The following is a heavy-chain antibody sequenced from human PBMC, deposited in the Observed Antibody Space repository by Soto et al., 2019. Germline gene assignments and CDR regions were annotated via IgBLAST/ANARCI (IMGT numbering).Heavy chain of an antibody. J-gene: IGHJ6*02. CDR1: GFTVSSNY. Sequence: EVQLVESGGGLIQPGGSLRLSCAASGFTVSSNYMSWVRQAPGKGLEWVSVIYSGGSTYYADSVKGRVTISRDNSKNTLYLQMNSLRAEDTAVYYCARDETDYYYYGMDVWGQGTTVTVSS. V-gene: IGHV3-53*01. CDR3: ARDETDYYYYGMDV. CDR2: IYSGGST.